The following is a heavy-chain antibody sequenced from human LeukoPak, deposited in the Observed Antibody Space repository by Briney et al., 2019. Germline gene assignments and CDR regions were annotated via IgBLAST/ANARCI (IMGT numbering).Heavy chain of an antibody. CDR3: ARAGYSSSWYAY. CDR2: INPNSGGT. V-gene: IGHV1-2*06. J-gene: IGHJ4*02. Sequence: ASVKVSCKASGYTFTGYYMHWVRQAPGQGLEWMGRINPNSGGTNYARKFQGRVTMTRDTSISTAYMELSRLRSDDTAVYYCARAGYSSSWYAYWGQGTLVTVSS. D-gene: IGHD6-13*01. CDR1: GYTFTGYY.